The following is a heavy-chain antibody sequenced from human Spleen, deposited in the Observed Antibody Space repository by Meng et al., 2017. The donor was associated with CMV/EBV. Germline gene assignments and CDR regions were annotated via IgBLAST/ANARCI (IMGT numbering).Heavy chain of an antibody. D-gene: IGHD1-7*01. V-gene: IGHV4-39*01. CDR3: ARRAGNYVVGYYFDY. J-gene: IGHJ4*02. CDR2: TYYSGNT. CDR1: GGSISSYY. Sequence: SETLSLTCTVSGGSISSYYWGWIRQPPGKGLEWIGNTYYSGNTYYNPSLKSRVSISVDTSKNQFSLKVGSVTAADTAVYYCARRAGNYVVGYYFDYWGQGTLVTVSS.